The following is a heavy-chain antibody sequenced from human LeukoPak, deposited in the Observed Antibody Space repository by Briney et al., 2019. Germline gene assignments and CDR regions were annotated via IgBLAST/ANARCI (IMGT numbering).Heavy chain of an antibody. CDR3: ARGLNNVDKALYSFDY. CDR2: INHSGST. D-gene: IGHD5-18*01. Sequence: PSETLSLTCAVYGGSFSGYYWSWIRRPPVKGLEWIGEINHSGSTNYNPSLKSRVTISVDTSKNQFSLKLSSVTAADTAVYYCARGLNNVDKALYSFDYWGQGTLVTVSS. CDR1: GGSFSGYY. J-gene: IGHJ4*02. V-gene: IGHV4-34*01.